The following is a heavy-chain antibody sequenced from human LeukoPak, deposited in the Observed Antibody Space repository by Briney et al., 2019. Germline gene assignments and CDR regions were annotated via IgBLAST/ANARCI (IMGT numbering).Heavy chain of an antibody. CDR3: ARFYDSSGYYYYYYGMDV. J-gene: IGHJ6*02. CDR1: GFTFSSYG. CDR2: IWYDGSNK. Sequence: GGSLRLSCAASGFTFSSYGMHWVRQAPGEGLEWVAVIWYDGSNKYYADSVKGRFTISRDNSKNTLYLQMNSLRAEDTAVYYCARFYDSSGYYYYYYGMDVWGQGTTVTVSS. D-gene: IGHD3-22*01. V-gene: IGHV3-33*01.